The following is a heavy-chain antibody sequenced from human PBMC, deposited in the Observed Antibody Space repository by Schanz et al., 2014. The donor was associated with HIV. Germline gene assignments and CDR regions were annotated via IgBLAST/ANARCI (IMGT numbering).Heavy chain of an antibody. J-gene: IGHJ3*02. CDR1: GFTFRSYG. V-gene: IGHV3-23*04. CDR3: ARFANWAFDI. D-gene: IGHD1-1*01. Sequence: VQLVESGGGVVQPGRSLRLSCAASGFTFRSYGMHWVRQAPGKGLEWVSGISASGGATYYADSVKGRFAISRDNSKNTVYLQMNSLRVEDTAVYYCARFANWAFDIWGQGTTVTVSS. CDR2: ISASGGAT.